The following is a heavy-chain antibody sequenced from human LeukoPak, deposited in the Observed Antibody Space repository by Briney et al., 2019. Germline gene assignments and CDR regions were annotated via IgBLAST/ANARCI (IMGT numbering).Heavy chain of an antibody. CDR1: GYTFTGYY. J-gene: IGHJ6*03. CDR3: ASSFNSYGYTPSYYYYYMDV. CDR2: IIPIFGTA. D-gene: IGHD5-18*01. V-gene: IGHV1-69*13. Sequence: ASVKVSCKASGYTFTGYYMHWVRQAPGQGLEWMGGIIPIFGTANYAQKFQGRVTITADESTSTAYMELSSLRSEDTAVYYCASSFNSYGYTPSYYYYYMDVWGKGTTVTVSS.